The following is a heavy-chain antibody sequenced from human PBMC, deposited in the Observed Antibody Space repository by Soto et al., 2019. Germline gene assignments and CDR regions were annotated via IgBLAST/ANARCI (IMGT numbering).Heavy chain of an antibody. CDR3: AILGGERGYCSGGSCPFDY. D-gene: IGHD2-15*01. Sequence: QVQLVQSGAEVKKPGASVKVSCKASGYTFTGYYMHWVRQAPGQGLEWMGWINPNSGGTNYAQKFQGWVTMTRDTSISPAYMELSRLRSDDTGGYYCAILGGERGYCSGGSCPFDYWGQGTLVTVSS. J-gene: IGHJ4*02. CDR1: GYTFTGYY. V-gene: IGHV1-2*04. CDR2: INPNSGGT.